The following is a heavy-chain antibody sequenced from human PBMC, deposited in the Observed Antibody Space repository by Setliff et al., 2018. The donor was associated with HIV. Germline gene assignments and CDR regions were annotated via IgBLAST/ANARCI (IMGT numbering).Heavy chain of an antibody. CDR2: INTNTGSP. Sequence: ASVKVSCKASGYTFNNYALYWVRQAPGQGFEWMGWINTNTGSPTYAQGFTRRFVFSLDPSVRTAYLQITGLKAEDAAVYYCARGGDRMQIWSRFPFDIWGQGTMVTVSS. V-gene: IGHV7-4-1*02. D-gene: IGHD3-10*01. CDR3: ARGGDRMQIWSRFPFDI. CDR1: GYTFNNYA. J-gene: IGHJ3*02.